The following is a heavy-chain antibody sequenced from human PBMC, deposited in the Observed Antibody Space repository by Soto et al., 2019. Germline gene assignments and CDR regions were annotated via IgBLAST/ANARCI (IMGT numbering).Heavy chain of an antibody. V-gene: IGHV3-30-3*01. J-gene: IGHJ6*02. CDR2: LSYAAANK. Sequence: GGSLRPFRPASGLPISSSAMPLVRQGPGNGLGCVPALSYAAANKYYADSVKGRFTISRDNSKKPLYLHMTSLRAEDTAVYYCAREEGLRVAAATGTAYYYGMDGWRQVTGVTVSS. CDR3: AREEGLRVAAATGTAYYYGMDG. CDR1: GLPISSSA. D-gene: IGHD6-13*01.